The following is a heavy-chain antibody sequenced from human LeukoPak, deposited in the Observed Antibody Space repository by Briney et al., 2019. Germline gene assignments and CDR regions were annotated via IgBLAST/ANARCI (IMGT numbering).Heavy chain of an antibody. CDR2: IWYDGSNK. CDR1: GFTFSSYG. D-gene: IGHD6-25*01. CDR3: ARDMYSTGWLGYFDY. Sequence: GGSLRLSCAASGFTFSSYGMHWVRQAPGKGLEWVAVIWYDGSNKYYADSVKGRFTISRDNSKNTLYLQMNSLRAEDTAVYYCARDMYSTGWLGYFDYWGQGTLVTVSS. J-gene: IGHJ4*02. V-gene: IGHV3-33*01.